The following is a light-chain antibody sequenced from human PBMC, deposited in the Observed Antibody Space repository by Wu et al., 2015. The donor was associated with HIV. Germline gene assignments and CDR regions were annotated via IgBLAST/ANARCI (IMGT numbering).Light chain of an antibody. CDR3: QQSYSTPRS. J-gene: IGKJ2*03. CDR1: QSISSY. Sequence: DIQMTQSPSSLSASVGDRVTITCRASQSISSYLNWYQQKPGKAPKLLIYAASSLQSGVPSTFSGGGSGTDFTLTISSLQPEDFATYYCQQSYSTPRSFGQGTKLEIK. CDR2: AAS. V-gene: IGKV1-39*01.